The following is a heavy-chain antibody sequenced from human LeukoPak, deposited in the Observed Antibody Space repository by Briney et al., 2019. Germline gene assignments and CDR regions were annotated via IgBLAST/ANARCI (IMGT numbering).Heavy chain of an antibody. D-gene: IGHD4-17*01. J-gene: IGHJ5*02. CDR3: ARHYGP. Sequence: SETLSLTCTVSSDSISGYYWSWIRQPPGKGLEWIGSIYHSGSTYYNPSLKSRVTISVDTSRNQFSLNLSSVTAADTAVYYCARHYGPWGQGTLVAVSS. V-gene: IGHV4-39*01. CDR2: IYHSGST. CDR1: SDSISGYY.